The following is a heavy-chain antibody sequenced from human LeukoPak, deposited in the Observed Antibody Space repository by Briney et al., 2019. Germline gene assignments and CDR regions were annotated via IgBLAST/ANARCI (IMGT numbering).Heavy chain of an antibody. CDR3: ARECGGDCYNWFDP. J-gene: IGHJ5*02. V-gene: IGHV3-48*01. Sequence: GRSLRLSCAASVFTLSSYTMNWVRQAPGKGLEWVSYISRGSSTIYYADSVKGRFTISRDNAKNSLYLQMNSLRGEDTAVYYCARECGGDCYNWFDPWGQGTLVTVSS. CDR1: VFTLSSYT. CDR2: ISRGSSTI. D-gene: IGHD2-21*02.